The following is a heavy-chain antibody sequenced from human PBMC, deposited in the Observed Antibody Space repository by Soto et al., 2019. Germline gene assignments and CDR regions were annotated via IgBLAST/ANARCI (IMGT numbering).Heavy chain of an antibody. V-gene: IGHV1-3*01. Sequence: ASVKVSCKASGYTFTSYAMHWVRQAPGQRLEWMGWINADNGNTNYAQKLQGRVTMTRDTSTSTAYMELRSLRSDDTAVYYCARDHGYCSGGSCHNWFDPWGQGTLVTVSS. J-gene: IGHJ5*02. D-gene: IGHD2-15*01. CDR3: ARDHGYCSGGSCHNWFDP. CDR2: INADNGNT. CDR1: GYTFTSYA.